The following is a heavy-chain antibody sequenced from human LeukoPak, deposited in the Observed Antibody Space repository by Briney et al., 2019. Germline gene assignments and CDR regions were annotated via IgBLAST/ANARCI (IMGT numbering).Heavy chain of an antibody. CDR3: AIHPPDSSGYFSY. CDR2: IDTKTGNP. J-gene: IGHJ4*02. V-gene: IGHV7-4-1*02. Sequence: ASVKVSCKASGYTFSSCAINWVRQAPGQGLEYMGWIDTKTGNPTYAQGSTGRFVFSLDTSVSTAYLQISSLKAEDTAVYYCAIHPPDSSGYFSYWGQGALVTVSS. CDR1: GYTFSSCA. D-gene: IGHD3-22*01.